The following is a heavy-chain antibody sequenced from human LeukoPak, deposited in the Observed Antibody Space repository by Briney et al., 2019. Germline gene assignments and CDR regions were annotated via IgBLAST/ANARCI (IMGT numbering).Heavy chain of an antibody. J-gene: IGHJ6*04. D-gene: IGHD3-10*01. Sequence: SETLSLTCTVSGRSISSYYWSWIRQPPGKGLEWIGRIYTSGSTNYNPSLKSRVTMSVDTSKNQFSLKLSSVTAADTAVYYCARDGVRGVSNVWGKGTTVTISS. CDR3: ARDGVRGVSNV. CDR1: GRSISSYY. CDR2: IYTSGST. V-gene: IGHV4-4*07.